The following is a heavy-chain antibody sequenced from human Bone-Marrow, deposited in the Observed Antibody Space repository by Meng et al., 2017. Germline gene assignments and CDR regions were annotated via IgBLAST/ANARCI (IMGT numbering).Heavy chain of an antibody. CDR2: ISNSGSTI. V-gene: IGHV3-48*03. Sequence: GESLKISCAASGFTFSSYEMNWVRQAPGKGLEWVSYISNSGSTIYYADSVKGRFTISRDNPKNSLYLQMNSLRAEDTAVYYCARMKESYYDFWSGYSSSEHFDCWGQGTLVTVSS. J-gene: IGHJ4*02. D-gene: IGHD3-3*01. CDR1: GFTFSSYE. CDR3: ARMKESYYDFWSGYSSSEHFDC.